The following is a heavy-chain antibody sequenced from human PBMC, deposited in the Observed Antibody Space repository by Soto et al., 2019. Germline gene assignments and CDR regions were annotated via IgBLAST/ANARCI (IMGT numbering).Heavy chain of an antibody. CDR2: INHSGST. CDR1: GGSFSGYY. J-gene: IGHJ5*02. D-gene: IGHD6-13*01. V-gene: IGHV4-34*01. Sequence: QVQLQQWGAGLLKPSETLSLTCAVYGGSFSGYYWSWIRQPPGKGLEWIGEINHSGSTNYNPSLKSRVTISVDTSKNQLSLKLSSVTAADTAVYYCARGDSSSWYNWFDPWGQGTLVTVSS. CDR3: ARGDSSSWYNWFDP.